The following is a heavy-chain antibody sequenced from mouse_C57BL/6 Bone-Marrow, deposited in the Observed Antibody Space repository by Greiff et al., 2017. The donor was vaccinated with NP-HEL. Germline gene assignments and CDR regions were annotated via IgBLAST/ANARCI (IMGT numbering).Heavy chain of an antibody. D-gene: IGHD1-1*01. Sequence: VQLQQSGAELVRPGASVTLSCKASGYTFTDYEMHWVKQTPVHGLEWIGAIDPETGGIAYNQTFKGKAILTADKSSSTAYMELRSLTSEDSAVYYCTTLYYYGSSWFAYWGQGTLVTVSA. CDR3: TTLYYYGSSWFAY. CDR2: IDPETGGI. CDR1: GYTFTDYE. V-gene: IGHV1-15*01. J-gene: IGHJ3*01.